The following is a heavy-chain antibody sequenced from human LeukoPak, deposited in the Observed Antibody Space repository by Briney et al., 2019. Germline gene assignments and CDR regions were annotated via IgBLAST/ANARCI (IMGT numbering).Heavy chain of an antibody. CDR1: GGSISSYY. CDR2: IYTSGST. D-gene: IGHD3-10*01. CDR3: ARGALLWFGESTNWFDP. V-gene: IGHV4-4*07. Sequence: PSETLSLTCTVSGGSISSYYWSWIRQPAGKGLEWIGRIYTSGSTNYSPSLKSRVTMSVDTSKNQFSLKLSSVTAADTAVYYCARGALLWFGESTNWFDPWGQGTLVTVSS. J-gene: IGHJ5*02.